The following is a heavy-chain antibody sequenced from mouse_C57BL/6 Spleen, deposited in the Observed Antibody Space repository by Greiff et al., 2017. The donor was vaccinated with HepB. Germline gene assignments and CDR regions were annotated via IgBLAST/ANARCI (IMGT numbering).Heavy chain of an antibody. CDR1: GFTFSSYA. Sequence: EVMLVESGGGLVKPGGSLKLSCAASGFTFSSYAMSWVRQTPEKRLEWVATISDGGSYTYYPDNVKGRFTISRDNAKNNLYLQMSHLKSEDTAVYYCTTPYYYGSRGAMDYWGQGPSVTVSS. D-gene: IGHD1-1*01. J-gene: IGHJ4*01. CDR3: TTPYYYGSRGAMDY. V-gene: IGHV5-4*03. CDR2: ISDGGSYT.